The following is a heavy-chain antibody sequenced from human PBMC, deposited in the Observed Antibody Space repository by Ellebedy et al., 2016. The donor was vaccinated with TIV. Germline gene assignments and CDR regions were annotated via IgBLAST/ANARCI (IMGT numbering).Heavy chain of an antibody. CDR2: MKRYSGNT. CDR3: ARFGNGED. CDR1: GYIFNNYD. V-gene: IGHV1-8*02. J-gene: IGHJ4*02. Sequence: ASVKVSXKAFGYIFNNYDINWVRQASGQAPEWMGWMKRYSGNTHYAPKFQGRVSMTRDTSIDTAYMELSSLTSEDTAVYYCARFGNGEDWGQGTLVTVSS. D-gene: IGHD3-16*01.